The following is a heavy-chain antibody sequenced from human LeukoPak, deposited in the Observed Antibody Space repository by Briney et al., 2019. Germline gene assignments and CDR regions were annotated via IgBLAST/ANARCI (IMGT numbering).Heavy chain of an antibody. Sequence: SETLSLTCTVSGGSISSYYWSWIRQPPGKGLEWIGYIYYSGSTNYNPSLKSRVTISVDTSKNQFSLKLSSVTAADTAVYYCARANPSSDIYAFDIWGQGTMVTVSS. V-gene: IGHV4-59*08. D-gene: IGHD2-15*01. CDR1: GGSISSYY. J-gene: IGHJ3*02. CDR3: ARANPSSDIYAFDI. CDR2: IYYSGST.